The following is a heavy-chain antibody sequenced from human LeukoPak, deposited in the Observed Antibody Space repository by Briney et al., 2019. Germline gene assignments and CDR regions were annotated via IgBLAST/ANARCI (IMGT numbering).Heavy chain of an antibody. J-gene: IGHJ6*03. Sequence: PSETLSLTCTVSGDSISSYYWSWIRQPPGKGLEWIAYIYYSGSTNYNPSLKSRVTISIDTSKNQFSLKLSSVTAADTAVYYCARLKDYYGSGSYLPYYYMDVWGKGTTVTVSS. CDR1: GDSISSYY. CDR2: IYYSGST. V-gene: IGHV4-59*08. D-gene: IGHD3-10*01. CDR3: ARLKDYYGSGSYLPYYYMDV.